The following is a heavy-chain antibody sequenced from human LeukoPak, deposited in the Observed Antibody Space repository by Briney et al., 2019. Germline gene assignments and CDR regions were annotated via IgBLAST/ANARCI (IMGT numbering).Heavy chain of an antibody. CDR1: VYSFTSYW. J-gene: IGHJ4*02. V-gene: IGHV5-51*01. D-gene: IGHD3-22*01. Sequence: GESLKISCKASVYSFTSYWIGWVRQMPGKGLEWMGIIYPGDSDTRYSPSFQGQVTISADKSITTAYLHWSTLKASDTAMYYCARRAAMINSFDYWGQGTLVTVSS. CDR2: IYPGDSDT. CDR3: ARRAAMINSFDY.